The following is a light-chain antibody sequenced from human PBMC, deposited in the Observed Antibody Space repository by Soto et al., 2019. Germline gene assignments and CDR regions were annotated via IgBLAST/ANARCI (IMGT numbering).Light chain of an antibody. CDR1: QSVSSSY. CDR2: DVS. CDR3: QQYGSSPT. Sequence: EVVLTQSPGTLSLSPGERATLSCRSSQSVSSSYLAWYQQKPGQAPRLLIYDVSSSATDIPDRFSGSGSGTDFTLTICRPEAEECVVYYCQQYGSSPTFGQGTKVEIK. V-gene: IGKV3-20*01. J-gene: IGKJ1*01.